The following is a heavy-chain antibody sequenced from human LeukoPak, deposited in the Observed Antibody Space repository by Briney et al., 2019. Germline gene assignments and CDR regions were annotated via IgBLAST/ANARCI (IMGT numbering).Heavy chain of an antibody. CDR3: ATPSIAVAGTDPWDY. D-gene: IGHD6-19*01. V-gene: IGHV1-24*01. J-gene: IGHJ4*02. CDR1: GYTLTELS. Sequence: GASVKVSWKVSGYTLTELSMHWVRQAPGKGLEWMGGFDPEDGETTYAQKYQGRVTMTEEKSTDTAYMELSSRRSEDTAVYYCATPSIAVAGTDPWDYWGQGTLVTVSS. CDR2: FDPEDGET.